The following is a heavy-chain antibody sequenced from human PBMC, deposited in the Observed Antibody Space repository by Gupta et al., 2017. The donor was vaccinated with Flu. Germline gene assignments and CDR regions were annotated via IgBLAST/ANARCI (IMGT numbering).Heavy chain of an antibody. Sequence: QVQLQESGPGLVKPSETLSLTCTVSGGSIRSYYWSWIRPPPGKGLEWIGYIYYSGSTHYNPSLKSRVTITVDTSKNQFSLKLSSVTAADTAVYYCARDGPLYYDSSGYYTLGGWFDPWGQGTLVTVSS. CDR2: IYYSGST. J-gene: IGHJ5*02. V-gene: IGHV4-59*01. D-gene: IGHD3-22*01. CDR3: ARDGPLYYDSSGYYTLGGWFDP. CDR1: GGSIRSYY.